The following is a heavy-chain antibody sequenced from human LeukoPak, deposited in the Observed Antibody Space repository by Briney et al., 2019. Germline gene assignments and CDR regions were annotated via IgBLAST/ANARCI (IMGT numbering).Heavy chain of an antibody. Sequence: GSLRLSCAVSGFAFSDYGLHWVRPAPGTGLEWVAVISYDGSNAYYADSVKGRFTISRDNSKNTLYLQMNSLRAEDTAVYYCAKSNSGWYVPPSDWGQGTLVTVSS. CDR1: GFAFSDYG. CDR2: ISYDGSNA. V-gene: IGHV3-30*18. D-gene: IGHD6-19*01. J-gene: IGHJ4*02. CDR3: AKSNSGWYVPPSD.